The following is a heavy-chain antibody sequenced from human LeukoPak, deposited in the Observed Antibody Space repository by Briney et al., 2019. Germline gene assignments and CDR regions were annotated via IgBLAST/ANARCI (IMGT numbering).Heavy chain of an antibody. V-gene: IGHV4-39*02. J-gene: IGHJ1*01. CDR1: SGSISSSSYY. Sequence: PSETLSLTCTISSGSISSSSYYWGWIRQPPGKGLEWIADIYYSGSTYYNPSLKSRASISIDTSNNHFSLRLSSVTAADTALYYCARRRYYDSTGYLDWGQGTLVTVSS. CDR2: IYYSGST. D-gene: IGHD3-22*01. CDR3: ARRRYYDSTGYLD.